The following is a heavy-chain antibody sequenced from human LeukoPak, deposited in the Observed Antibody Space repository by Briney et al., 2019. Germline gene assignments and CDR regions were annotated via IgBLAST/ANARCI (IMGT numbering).Heavy chain of an antibody. D-gene: IGHD5-18*01. Sequence: GGSLRLSCAASGFAFDDYAMHWVRQAPGKGLEWISYMSGSGTTIYYADSVKGRFTISRDNAKNSLYLQMNSLRVEDTALYYCARERGKDETAMAFFDYWGQGTLVTVSS. CDR2: MSGSGTTI. J-gene: IGHJ4*02. V-gene: IGHV3-48*03. CDR1: GFAFDDYA. CDR3: ARERGKDETAMAFFDY.